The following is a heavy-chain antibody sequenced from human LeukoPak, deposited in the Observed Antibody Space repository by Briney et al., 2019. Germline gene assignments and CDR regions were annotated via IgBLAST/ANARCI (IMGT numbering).Heavy chain of an antibody. Sequence: PGGSLRLSCAASGFTFSTYNMNWVRQAPGKGLEWVSSISSSSSYIYYADSVKGRFTISRDNAKNSLYLQMNSLKTEDTAVYYCQGVDYFDYWGQGTLVTVSS. V-gene: IGHV3-21*03. CDR1: GFTFSTYN. CDR2: ISSSSSYI. J-gene: IGHJ4*02. CDR3: QGVDYFDY.